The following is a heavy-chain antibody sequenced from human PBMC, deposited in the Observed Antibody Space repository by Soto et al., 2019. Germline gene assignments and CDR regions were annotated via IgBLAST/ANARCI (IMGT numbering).Heavy chain of an antibody. Sequence: QVQLVQSGAEVKKPGASVKVSCKASGYTFTSYDINWVRQAAGQGLEWMGWMNPNSGNTGYAQKFQGGVTMTRNTSISTAYMELSSLRSEDTAVYYCARGPGSWYYYYMDVWGKGTTVTVSS. V-gene: IGHV1-8*01. CDR1: GYTFTSYD. D-gene: IGHD6-13*01. CDR2: MNPNSGNT. CDR3: ARGPGSWYYYYMDV. J-gene: IGHJ6*03.